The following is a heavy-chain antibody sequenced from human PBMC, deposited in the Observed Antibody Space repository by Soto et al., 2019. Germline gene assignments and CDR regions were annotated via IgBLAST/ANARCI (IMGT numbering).Heavy chain of an antibody. CDR1: GFTFSSYS. V-gene: IGHV3-21*01. D-gene: IGHD6-19*01. CDR2: ISSSSSYI. CDR3: ARESTVAGMAYYYGMDV. Sequence: GGSLRLSCAASGFTFSSYSMNWVRQAPGKGLEWVSSISSSSSYIYYADSVKGRFTISRDNAKNSLYLQMNSLRAEDTAVYYCARESTVAGMAYYYGMDVWGQGTTVTVSS. J-gene: IGHJ6*02.